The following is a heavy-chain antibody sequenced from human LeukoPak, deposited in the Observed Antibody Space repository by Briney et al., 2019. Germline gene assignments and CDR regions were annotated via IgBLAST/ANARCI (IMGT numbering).Heavy chain of an antibody. CDR1: GCTFSSYS. V-gene: IGHV3-23*01. D-gene: IGHD5-12*01. Sequence: GGALRLSCAASGCTFSSYSMNWVRQAPGKGLEWVSPICGRGGSTYYADSVKGGFAISRDNSKNTLYLQMNSLRAEDTAVYYCAKRYSGHDFIDYWGKETLVTVPS. J-gene: IGHJ4*02. CDR3: AKRYSGHDFIDY. CDR2: ICGRGGST.